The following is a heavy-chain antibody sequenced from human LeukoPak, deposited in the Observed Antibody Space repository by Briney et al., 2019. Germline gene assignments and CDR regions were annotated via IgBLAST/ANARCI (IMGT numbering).Heavy chain of an antibody. CDR2: IKSKTDGGTT. Sequence: TTGGSPRLSCAASGFTFSNAWMNWVRQAPGKGLEWVGRIKSKTDGGTTDYAAPVKGRFTISRDDSKNTLYLQMNSLRAEDTAVYYCAKCRAAEIAAAANYWGQGTLVTVSS. CDR3: AKCRAAEIAAAANY. J-gene: IGHJ4*02. D-gene: IGHD6-13*01. V-gene: IGHV3-15*07. CDR1: GFTFSNAW.